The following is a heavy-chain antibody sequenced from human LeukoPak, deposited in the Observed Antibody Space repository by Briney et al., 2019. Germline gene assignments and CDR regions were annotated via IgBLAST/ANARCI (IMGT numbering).Heavy chain of an antibody. D-gene: IGHD4-11*01. CDR1: GFTFSSYA. CDR2: ISYDGSNK. CDR3: ARDRRTLHGAADY. Sequence: GRSLRLSCAASGFTFSSYAMHWVRQAPGKGLEWVAVISYDGSNKYYADSVKGRFTISRDNSKNTLYLQMNSLSAEDTAVYYCARDRRTLHGAADYWGQGTLVTVSS. J-gene: IGHJ4*02. V-gene: IGHV3-30*04.